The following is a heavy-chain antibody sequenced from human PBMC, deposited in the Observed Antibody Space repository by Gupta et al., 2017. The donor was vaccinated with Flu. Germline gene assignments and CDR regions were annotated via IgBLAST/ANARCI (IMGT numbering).Heavy chain of an antibody. Sequence: QEPMVQSGTEVKKPGASVQVSCRVSGYSFSDFYLYGVRQAPGQGLEWMGWINPRSGGTVYAKRFQGRVTMTRDTSIRTAYMEMTGLRSDDTAVDGCASGHILERDIYDYVWGDGWGKGSMVIGSS. CDR3: ASGHILERDIYDYVWGDG. CDR1: GYSFSDFY. CDR2: INPRSGGT. J-gene: IGHJ4*02. V-gene: IGHV1-2*02. D-gene: IGHD3-16*01.